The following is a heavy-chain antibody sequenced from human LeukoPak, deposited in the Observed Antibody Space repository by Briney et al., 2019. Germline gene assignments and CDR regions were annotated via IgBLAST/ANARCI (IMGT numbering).Heavy chain of an antibody. Sequence: SETLSLTCTVSGGSISTYYWSWIRQPAGKGLEWIGRIYNSGSTNYNPSLKSRVTMSVDTSKNQFYLKLSSVTAADTAVYYCARGRGYSYGENKFDYWGQGTLVTVSS. CDR3: ARGRGYSYGENKFDY. V-gene: IGHV4-4*07. D-gene: IGHD5-18*01. CDR2: IYNSGST. J-gene: IGHJ4*02. CDR1: GGSISTYY.